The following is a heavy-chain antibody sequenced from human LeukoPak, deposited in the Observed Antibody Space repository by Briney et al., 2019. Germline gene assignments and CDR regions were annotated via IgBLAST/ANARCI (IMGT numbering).Heavy chain of an antibody. V-gene: IGHV3-23*01. D-gene: IGHD6-19*01. Sequence: GGSLRLSCAASGFTFSSYAMSWVRQAPGKGLEWVSSISGSGGSTYYADSVKGRFTISRDNSKNTLYLQMNSLRADDMAIYYCARVGYSSGWFRNWGQGTPVTVSS. CDR2: ISGSGGST. CDR3: ARVGYSSGWFRN. J-gene: IGHJ4*02. CDR1: GFTFSSYA.